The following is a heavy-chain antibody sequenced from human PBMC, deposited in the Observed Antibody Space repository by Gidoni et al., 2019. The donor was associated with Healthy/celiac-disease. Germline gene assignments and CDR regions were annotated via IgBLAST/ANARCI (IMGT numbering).Heavy chain of an antibody. CDR2: ISAYNGNT. CDR1: GYLFPSYG. Sequence: VQLVQSGSEVKKPGASVKVPCKASGYLFPSYGSSWVRQAPGQGLEWTGWISAYNGNTNDAQKLQGRVTMTTDTTTSTAYMELRSLRSDDTAVYYCARPTHHYYDSSGYYYRKGIDAFDIWGQGTMVTVSS. D-gene: IGHD3-22*01. V-gene: IGHV1-18*04. CDR3: ARPTHHYYDSSGYYYRKGIDAFDI. J-gene: IGHJ3*02.